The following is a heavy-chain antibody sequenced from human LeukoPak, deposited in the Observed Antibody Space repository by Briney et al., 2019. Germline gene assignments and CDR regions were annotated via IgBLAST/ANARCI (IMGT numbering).Heavy chain of an antibody. CDR2: ISYDGSNK. J-gene: IGHJ4*02. CDR1: GFTFSSYA. Sequence: QPGRSLRLSCAASGFTFSSYAMHWVRQAPGKGLEWVAVISYDGSNKYYADSVKGRFTISRDNSKNTLYLQMNSLRAEDTAVYYCAKETMTTVTSFDYWGQGTLVTVSS. D-gene: IGHD4-11*01. V-gene: IGHV3-30-3*01. CDR3: AKETMTTVTSFDY.